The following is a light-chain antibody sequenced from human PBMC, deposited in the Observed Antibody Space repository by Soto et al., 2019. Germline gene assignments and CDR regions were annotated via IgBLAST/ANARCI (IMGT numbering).Light chain of an antibody. Sequence: EIVLTQSPATLSVSPGERATLSCRASQSVSSNLAWYQHKPGQAPRLLIYGASTRATGIPARFSGSGSGTDFTLTIRSLQPEDFAIYFCQQCNNWPPAGTFGQGTKVEIK. V-gene: IGKV3-15*01. CDR3: QQCNNWPPAGT. CDR1: QSVSSN. CDR2: GAS. J-gene: IGKJ1*01.